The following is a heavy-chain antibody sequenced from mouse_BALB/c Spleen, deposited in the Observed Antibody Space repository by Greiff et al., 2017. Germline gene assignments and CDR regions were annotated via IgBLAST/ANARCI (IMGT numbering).Heavy chain of an antibody. D-gene: IGHD2-1*01. Sequence: EVQLVESGGGLVKPGGSLKLSCAASGFAFSSYDMSWVRQTPEKRLEWVAYISSGGGSTYYPDTVKGRFTISRDNAKNTLYLQMSSLKSEDTAMYYCARQAIYGNYDAMDYWGQGTSVTVSS. CDR2: ISSGGGST. J-gene: IGHJ4*01. CDR1: GFAFSSYD. CDR3: ARQAIYGNYDAMDY. V-gene: IGHV5-12-1*01.